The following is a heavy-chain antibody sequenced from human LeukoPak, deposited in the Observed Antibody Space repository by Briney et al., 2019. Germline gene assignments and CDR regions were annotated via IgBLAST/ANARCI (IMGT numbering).Heavy chain of an antibody. CDR3: ARDICSGGSCPPVWFDP. Sequence: ASGNVSCKASGYTSTRYGISWVGQAPGQGVEWRGWISAYNGNTNYAQKLQGRVTMTTDTSTTTAYMELRSLRSDDTAVYYCARDICSGGSCPPVWFDPWGQGPLVTVSA. V-gene: IGHV1-18*01. CDR1: GYTSTRYG. D-gene: IGHD2-15*01. J-gene: IGHJ5*02. CDR2: ISAYNGNT.